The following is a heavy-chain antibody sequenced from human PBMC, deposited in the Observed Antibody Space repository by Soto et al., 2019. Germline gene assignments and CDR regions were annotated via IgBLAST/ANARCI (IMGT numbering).Heavy chain of an antibody. Sequence: QVQLVQSGAEVKKPGASVKVSCKASGYTFTSYAMHWVRQAPGQRLEWMGWINAGNGNTKYSQKFQGRVTITRDTSASTAYMELSSLRSEDTAVYYCARAGNSSCWPHFDYWGQGTLVTVSS. CDR1: GYTFTSYA. J-gene: IGHJ4*02. CDR2: INAGNGNT. CDR3: ARAGNSSCWPHFDY. D-gene: IGHD6-19*01. V-gene: IGHV1-3*01.